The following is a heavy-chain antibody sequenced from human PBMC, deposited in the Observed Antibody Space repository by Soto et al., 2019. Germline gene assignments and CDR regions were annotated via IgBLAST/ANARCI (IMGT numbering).Heavy chain of an antibody. J-gene: IGHJ5*02. D-gene: IGHD6-19*01. V-gene: IGHV3-48*02. Sequence: PGGSLRLSCAAFGLTFSTARMNWVRQAPGRGLGWISYISSSSSTIYYADSVKGRFTISRDNAKNSLYLQMNSLRDEDTAVYYCAASGYSSGWRIGVYWFDPWGQGTLVTVSS. CDR2: ISSSSSTI. CDR1: GLTFSTAR. CDR3: AASGYSSGWRIGVYWFDP.